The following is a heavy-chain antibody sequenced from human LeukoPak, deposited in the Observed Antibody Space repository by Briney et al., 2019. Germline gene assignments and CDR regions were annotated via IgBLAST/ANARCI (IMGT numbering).Heavy chain of an antibody. J-gene: IGHJ3*02. D-gene: IGHD3-16*01. CDR3: ATSMIVPLTGTALDI. Sequence: VASVKVSCKASGYTFTGYYMHWVRQAPGQGLEWMGRINPNSGGTNYAQKFQGRVTMTRDTSIRTTYMKLSRLRSDDPALYDSATSMIVPLTGTALDIWCHGTMVTVSS. CDR1: GYTFTGYY. CDR2: INPNSGGT. V-gene: IGHV1-2*06.